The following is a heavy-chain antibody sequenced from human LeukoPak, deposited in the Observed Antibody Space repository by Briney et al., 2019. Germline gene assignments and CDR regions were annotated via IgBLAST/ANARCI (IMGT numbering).Heavy chain of an antibody. CDR2: IIPIFGTA. D-gene: IGHD3-9*01. CDR1: GGTFSSYA. CDR3: ARDRRYFDWLLNFDY. Sequence: SVKVSCKASGGTFSSYAISWVRQAPGQGLEWMGGIIPIFGTANYAQKFQGRVTITADESTSTAYMELSSLRSEDTAVYYCARDRRYFDWLLNFDYWGQGTLVTVSS. V-gene: IGHV1-69*13. J-gene: IGHJ4*02.